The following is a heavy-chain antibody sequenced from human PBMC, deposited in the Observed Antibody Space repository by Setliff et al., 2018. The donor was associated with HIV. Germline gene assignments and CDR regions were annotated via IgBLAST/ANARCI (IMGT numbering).Heavy chain of an antibody. CDR2: IYPGDSET. CDR1: ELNSPNDW. J-gene: IGHJ4*02. Sequence: WESLKIPCKASELNSPNDWIAWVRQMSGNGLEWMGIIYPGDSETRYSPSFQGQVTISVDKSTTTAYLQWSSLKASDSAIYYCARARMVRKIYFFDYWGQGTMVTVS. V-gene: IGHV5-51*01. D-gene: IGHD3-10*01. CDR3: ARARMVRKIYFFDY.